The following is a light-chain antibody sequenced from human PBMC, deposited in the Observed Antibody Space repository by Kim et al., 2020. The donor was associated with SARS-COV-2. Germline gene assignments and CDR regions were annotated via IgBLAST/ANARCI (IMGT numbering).Light chain of an antibody. J-gene: IGKJ3*01. V-gene: IGKV1-5*03. Sequence: DIQMTQSPSTLSASVGDRVTITCRASQSISDRLAWYQQKPGKAPKVLIYRASSLESGVPSRFSGGGSGTEFTLTISSLQPDDFATYHCQQYNSYPFTFGPGTKVDIK. CDR2: RAS. CDR3: QQYNSYPFT. CDR1: QSISDR.